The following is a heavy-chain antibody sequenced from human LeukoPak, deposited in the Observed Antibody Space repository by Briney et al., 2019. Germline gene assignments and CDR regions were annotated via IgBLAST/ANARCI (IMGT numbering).Heavy chain of an antibody. V-gene: IGHV7-4-1*02. CDR1: GYTFTSYY. D-gene: IGHD2-21*02. CDR3: ARSYGAFEGDTYYYYGMDV. J-gene: IGHJ6*02. Sequence: ASVKVSCKASGYTFTSYYMHWMRQAPGQGLEWMGWINTNTGNPKSAQGFTERFVFSLDASVSTAYLQISSLKAEDTAVYYCARSYGAFEGDTYYYYGMDVWGQGTTVTVSS. CDR2: INTNTGNP.